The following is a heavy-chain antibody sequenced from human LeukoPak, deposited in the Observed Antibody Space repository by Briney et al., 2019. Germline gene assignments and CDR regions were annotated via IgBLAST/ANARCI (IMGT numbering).Heavy chain of an antibody. J-gene: IGHJ4*02. CDR3: AKGMVRGVIIKVPFDY. Sequence: GGSLRLSCAASGFTFSSYAMSWVRQAPGKGLEWVSAISGSGGSTYYADSVKGRFTISRDNSKNTLYLQMNSLRAEDTAVYYCAKGMVRGVIIKVPFDYWGRGTLVTVSS. D-gene: IGHD3-10*01. V-gene: IGHV3-23*01. CDR1: GFTFSSYA. CDR2: ISGSGGST.